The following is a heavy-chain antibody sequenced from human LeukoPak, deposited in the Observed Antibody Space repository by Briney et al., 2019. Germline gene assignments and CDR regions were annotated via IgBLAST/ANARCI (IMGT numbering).Heavy chain of an antibody. CDR1: GYTFTSYA. CDR3: ATDVVPAGVGTFDY. V-gene: IGHV1-3*01. Sequence: ASVKVSFKASGYTFTSYAMHWVRQAPGQRLEWMGWINAGKGNTKYSQKFQGRVTITRDTSASTAYMELSSLRSEDTAVYYCATDVVPAGVGTFDYWGQGTLVTVSS. CDR2: INAGKGNT. D-gene: IGHD2-2*01. J-gene: IGHJ4*02.